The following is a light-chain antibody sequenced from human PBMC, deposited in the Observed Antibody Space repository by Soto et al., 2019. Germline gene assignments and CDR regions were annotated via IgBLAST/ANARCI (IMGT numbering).Light chain of an antibody. V-gene: IGLV2-14*01. J-gene: IGLJ3*02. CDR2: EVR. CDR3: SSYTHTFTWV. CDR1: SRDIGAYKY. Sequence: QSALTQPASVSGSPGQSITISCTGSSRDIGAYKYVAWYQQHPGKAPKLIIYEVRNRPSGVSYRFSGSKSGNTASLTISGLRAEDEAHYYCSSYTHTFTWVFGGGTQL.